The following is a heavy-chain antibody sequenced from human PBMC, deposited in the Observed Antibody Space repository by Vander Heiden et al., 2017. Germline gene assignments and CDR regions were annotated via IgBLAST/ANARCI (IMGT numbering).Heavy chain of an antibody. CDR3: ARSPGYDFWSGYYFDY. CDR2: IYPGDSDT. Sequence: VQLAPSGAEVEKPGGSLKIPLKGSGYSFTSYVLGWVRQMPGKGLEWMGIIYPGDSDTRYSPSFQGQVTISADKSISSADLQWSSLKAPDTAMYYCARSPGYDFWSGYYFDYWGQGTLVTVSS. J-gene: IGHJ4*02. V-gene: IGHV5-51*01. CDR1: GYSFTSYV. D-gene: IGHD3-3*01.